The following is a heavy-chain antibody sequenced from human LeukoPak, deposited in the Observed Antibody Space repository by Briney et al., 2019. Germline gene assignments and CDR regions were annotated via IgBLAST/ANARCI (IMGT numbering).Heavy chain of an antibody. CDR2: ISGSGGSK. D-gene: IGHD1-26*01. V-gene: IGHV3-23*01. CDR1: GFTFSNYA. J-gene: IGHJ4*02. Sequence: GGSLRLSCAASGFTFSNYAMTWVRQAPGKGLEWVSAISGSGGSKSYVDSVEARFSISRDNSKNTLDVQMSSLRAEDTAVYYCAGAQDTSWHNFDYWGQGTLVTVSS. CDR3: AGAQDTSWHNFDY.